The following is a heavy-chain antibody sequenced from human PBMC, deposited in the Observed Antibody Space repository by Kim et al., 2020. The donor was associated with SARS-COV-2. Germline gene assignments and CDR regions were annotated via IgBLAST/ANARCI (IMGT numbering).Heavy chain of an antibody. CDR1: GFTFSSHW. J-gene: IGHJ5*02. CDR3: VRGVAAGA. V-gene: IGHV3-7*01. Sequence: GGSLRLSCAASGFTFSSHWMTWVRQAPGKGLEWVANIKQDGSENYYVDSVKGRYTISRDNAKNSLYLQMNSLRAEDTAVYYCVRGVAAGAWGQGTLVTVSS. D-gene: IGHD6-13*01. CDR2: IKQDGSEN.